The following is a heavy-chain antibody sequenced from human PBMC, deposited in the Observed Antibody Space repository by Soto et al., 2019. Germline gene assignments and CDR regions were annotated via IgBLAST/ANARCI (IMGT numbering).Heavy chain of an antibody. Sequence: ASVKVSCKASGYTFSSYAMHWVRQAPGQRLEWMGWINAGYGNTKSSQKFQDRVTISRDTSASTAYMELTSLRSEDTAVYYCARDTGDGAFDFWGQGTLVTVSS. D-gene: IGHD7-27*01. J-gene: IGHJ4*02. CDR2: INAGYGNT. V-gene: IGHV1-3*01. CDR1: GYTFSSYA. CDR3: ARDTGDGAFDF.